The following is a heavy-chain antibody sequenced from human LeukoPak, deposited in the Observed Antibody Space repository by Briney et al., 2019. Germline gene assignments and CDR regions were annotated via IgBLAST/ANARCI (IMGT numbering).Heavy chain of an antibody. Sequence: GGSLRLSCAASGFTVSSNYMSWVRQAPGKGLEWVSVIYSGGSTYYADFVKGRFTISRDNSKNTLYLQMNSLRAEDTAVYYCAIGTVEMATIYFDYWGQGTLVTVSS. V-gene: IGHV3-53*01. D-gene: IGHD5-12*01. CDR1: GFTVSSNY. CDR3: AIGTVEMATIYFDY. CDR2: IYSGGST. J-gene: IGHJ4*02.